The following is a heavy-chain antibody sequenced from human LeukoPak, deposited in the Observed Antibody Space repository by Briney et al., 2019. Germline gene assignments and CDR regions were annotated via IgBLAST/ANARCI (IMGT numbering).Heavy chain of an antibody. Sequence: GGSLRLSCAASGFTFSSYAMSWVRQAPGKGLEWVSAISGSGGSTYYADSVKDRLTISRDNSRDTLYLQMNGLTAEGTAMYYCARDSYQDYYGRFDPWGQGTLVIVSS. CDR3: ARDSYQDYYGRFDP. D-gene: IGHD3-10*01. CDR1: GFTFSSYA. CDR2: ISGSGGST. V-gene: IGHV3-23*01. J-gene: IGHJ5*02.